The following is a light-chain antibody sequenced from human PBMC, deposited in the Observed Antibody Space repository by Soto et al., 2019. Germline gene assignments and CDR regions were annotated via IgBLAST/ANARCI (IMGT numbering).Light chain of an antibody. CDR1: GSNIGSTY. V-gene: IGLV1-47*01. J-gene: IGLJ3*02. CDR2: RNN. Sequence: QSVLTQPPSASATPGQRVTVSCSGSGSNIGSTYVDWYQQLPGAAPKLLIYRNNQRPSGVPDRFSGSKSGTSASLAISGLRSDDEADYHCASWDDSLNHWVFGGGTKLTVL. CDR3: ASWDDSLNHWV.